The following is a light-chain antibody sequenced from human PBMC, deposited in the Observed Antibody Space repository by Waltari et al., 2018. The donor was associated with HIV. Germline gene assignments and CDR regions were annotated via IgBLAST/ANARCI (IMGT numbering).Light chain of an antibody. CDR2: GTS. Sequence: ETVMTQSPATLSVSPGERATLSCWASQSVRTNLAWYQQKACQAPRLLIYGTSARATGIPARFSGSGSGTEFTLTISSLQSEDFAVYYCQQYNSWPTFGQGTKVEIK. V-gene: IGKV3-15*01. CDR3: QQYNSWPT. J-gene: IGKJ1*01. CDR1: QSVRTN.